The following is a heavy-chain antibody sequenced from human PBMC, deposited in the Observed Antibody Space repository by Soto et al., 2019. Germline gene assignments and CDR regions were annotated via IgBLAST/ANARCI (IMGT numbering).Heavy chain of an antibody. CDR2: ISSSSSTI. CDR3: ARDPLTVTRPLVYFDY. Sequence: GGSLRLSCAASGFTFSSYSMNWVRQAPGKGLEWVSYISSSSSTIYYADSVKGRFTISRDNAKNSLYLQMNSLRDEDTAVYYCARDPLTVTRPLVYFDYWGQGTLVTVSS. J-gene: IGHJ4*02. V-gene: IGHV3-48*02. CDR1: GFTFSSYS. D-gene: IGHD4-17*01.